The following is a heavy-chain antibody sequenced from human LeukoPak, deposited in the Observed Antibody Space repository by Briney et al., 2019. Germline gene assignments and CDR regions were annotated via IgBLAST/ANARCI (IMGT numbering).Heavy chain of an antibody. CDR2: INHSGST. CDR3: ARASYGSGYYYFDY. J-gene: IGHJ4*02. CDR1: GGSFSGYY. D-gene: IGHD3-22*01. Sequence: SETLSLTCVVYGGSFSGYYWSWIRQPPGKGLEWIGEINHSGSTNSNPSLKSRVTISVDTSKNQFSLKLSSVTAADTAVYYCARASYGSGYYYFDYWGQGTLVTVSS. V-gene: IGHV4-34*01.